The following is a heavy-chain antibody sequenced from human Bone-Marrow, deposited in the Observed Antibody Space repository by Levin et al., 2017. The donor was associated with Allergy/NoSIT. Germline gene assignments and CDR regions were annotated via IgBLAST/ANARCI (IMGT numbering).Heavy chain of an antibody. Sequence: ASVKVSCAASGFTFSSYAMNWVRQAPGKGLEWVSTIGAGSGTTYYADSVKGRTYYADSVKGRFTISRDNSKNTWWLQMNSLRADDTAVYYCAKSYGRGGWSVFDYWGQGTLVTVSS. V-gene: IGHV3-23*01. CDR1: GFTFSSYA. CDR3: AKSYGRGGWSVFDY. CDR2: IGAGSGTTYYADSVKGRT. D-gene: IGHD3-10*02. J-gene: IGHJ4*02.